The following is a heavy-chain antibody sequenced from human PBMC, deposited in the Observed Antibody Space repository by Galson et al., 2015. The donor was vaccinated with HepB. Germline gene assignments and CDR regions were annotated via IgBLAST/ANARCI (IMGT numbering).Heavy chain of an antibody. Sequence: SLRLSCAASGFTFSSYAMSWVRQAPGKGLEWVSAISGSGGSTYYADSVKGRFTISRDNSKNTLYLQTNSLRAEDPAVYYCAKTPPHCSSTSCHDAFDIWGQGTMVTVSS. CDR1: GFTFSSYA. CDR2: ISGSGGST. CDR3: AKTPPHCSSTSCHDAFDI. V-gene: IGHV3-23*01. D-gene: IGHD2-2*01. J-gene: IGHJ3*02.